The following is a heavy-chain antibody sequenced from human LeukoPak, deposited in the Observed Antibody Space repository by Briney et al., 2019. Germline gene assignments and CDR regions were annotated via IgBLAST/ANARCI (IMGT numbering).Heavy chain of an antibody. Sequence: PSETLSLTCTVSGGSISSSSYYWGWIRQPPGKGLDWIGIINYRGNTYYNPSLKSRVTISVDTSKNQSSLKLSSVTAADTAVYYCASRISKAGFDWGQGIQVIVSS. CDR1: GGSISSSSYY. V-gene: IGHV4-39*01. CDR2: INYRGNT. D-gene: IGHD6-13*01. CDR3: ASRISKAGFD. J-gene: IGHJ4*02.